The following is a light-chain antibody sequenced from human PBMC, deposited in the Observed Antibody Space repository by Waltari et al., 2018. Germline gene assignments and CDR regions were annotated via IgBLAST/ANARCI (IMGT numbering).Light chain of an antibody. V-gene: IGLV2-23*02. CDR2: DVS. CDR3: CSYAGSGTYV. Sequence: QSALTQPAPVSGSPGQSLTISCTGTSSDVGGYKYVSLYQQHPGKAPKLMIYDVSERHSGVSNRFSGSKSANTASLTIAGLQAEDEADYYCCSYAGSGTYVFGTGTKVTVL. J-gene: IGLJ1*01. CDR1: SSDVGGYKY.